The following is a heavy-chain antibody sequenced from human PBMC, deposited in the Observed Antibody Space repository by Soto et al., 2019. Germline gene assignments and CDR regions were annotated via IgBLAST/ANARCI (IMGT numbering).Heavy chain of an antibody. CDR3: AKMAYYDSSGYYSIFDH. Sequence: EVQLLESGGGLVQPGGSLRLSCAASGFTFSSYAMSWVRQAPGKGLEWVSAISGSGGSTYYADSVKGRFTISRDNSKNTLYLQMNRLRAEDTAVYYCAKMAYYDSSGYYSIFDHWGQGTLVTVSS. J-gene: IGHJ4*02. V-gene: IGHV3-23*01. CDR2: ISGSGGST. D-gene: IGHD3-22*01. CDR1: GFTFSSYA.